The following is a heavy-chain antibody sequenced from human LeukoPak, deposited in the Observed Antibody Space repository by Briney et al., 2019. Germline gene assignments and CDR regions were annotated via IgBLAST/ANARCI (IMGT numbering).Heavy chain of an antibody. CDR1: GFTFYDYA. Sequence: GGSLRLSCAASGFTFYDYAMHWVRQAPGKGLEWVSGISWNSGCIGYAGSVKGRFTMSRDNAKNSLYLQMNSLRPEDTALYYCAKDSRRAQWLALDSWGQGTLVTVSS. J-gene: IGHJ4*02. V-gene: IGHV3-9*01. D-gene: IGHD6-19*01. CDR2: ISWNSGCI. CDR3: AKDSRRAQWLALDS.